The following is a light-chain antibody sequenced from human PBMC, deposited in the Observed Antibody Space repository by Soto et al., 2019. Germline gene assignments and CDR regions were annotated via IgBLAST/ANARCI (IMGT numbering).Light chain of an antibody. CDR1: QSVSSSY. V-gene: IGKV3-20*01. CDR3: QQYGSSPPS. CDR2: EAS. Sequence: EIVLTQSPGTLSLSPGERATLSCRASQSVSSSYVAWYQQKPGQAPRLLIYEASIRAIVIPDRFSGSGSGTDFTLTISRLEPEGFAVEHSQQYGSSPPSFGQGTKVEIK. J-gene: IGKJ1*01.